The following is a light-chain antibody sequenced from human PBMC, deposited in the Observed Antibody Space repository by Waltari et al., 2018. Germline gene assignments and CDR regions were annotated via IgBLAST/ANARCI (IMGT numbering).Light chain of an antibody. CDR2: DAS. CDR3: QQRTNWPPRLT. J-gene: IGKJ4*01. Sequence: EIVLTQSPATLSLSPGDRATLSCRASQSVSTYLALYQQNPGQAPRLLIYDASDRATGIPARFSGSGSGTDFTLTISSLEPEDFAVYFCQQRTNWPPRLTFGGGTKVEIK. V-gene: IGKV3-11*01. CDR1: QSVSTY.